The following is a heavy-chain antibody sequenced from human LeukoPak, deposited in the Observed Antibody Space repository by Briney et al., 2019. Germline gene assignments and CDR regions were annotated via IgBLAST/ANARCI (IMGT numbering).Heavy chain of an antibody. Sequence: GGSLRLSCAASGFTVNSNYMSWVRQAPGKGLEWVSVIFSGGDTYYADSVKGRFTISRDNSKNTLYLQMNSLRAEDTAVYYCVKIAADWGQGALVTVSS. V-gene: IGHV3-66*01. D-gene: IGHD6-13*01. CDR2: IFSGGDT. CDR1: GFTVNSNY. J-gene: IGHJ4*02. CDR3: VKIAAD.